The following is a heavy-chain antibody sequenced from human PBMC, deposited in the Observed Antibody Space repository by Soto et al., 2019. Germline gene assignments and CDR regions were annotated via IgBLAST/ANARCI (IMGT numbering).Heavy chain of an antibody. CDR3: ARDARELPVVTVGVFVF. D-gene: IGHD3-22*01. Sequence: GGSLRLSCAASGFTFSDYAMSWVRQAPGKGLEWVSAFSGSGDSTFYADSVKGRFTVSRDNSKKTLYLQLNSLRDEDTAVYYCARDARELPVVTVGVFVFWGRGSLVTVSS. V-gene: IGHV3-23*01. J-gene: IGHJ4*02. CDR1: GFTFSDYA. CDR2: FSGSGDST.